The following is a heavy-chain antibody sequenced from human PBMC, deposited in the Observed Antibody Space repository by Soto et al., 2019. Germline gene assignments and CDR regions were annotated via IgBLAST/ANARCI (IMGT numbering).Heavy chain of an antibody. CDR2: MNPNSGNT. D-gene: IGHD3-22*01. CDR1: GYTFRDYD. Sequence: QVQLVQSGAEVNKPGASVMVSCKASGYTFRDYDINWVRQASGQGLEWMGWMNPNSGNTAYAQKFQGRVTMPGDTTITTAYMELSYLTSADTAVYYCTRRARIGRQLWLPFDSWAQGTLVTVSS. V-gene: IGHV1-8*01. CDR3: TRRARIGRQLWLPFDS. J-gene: IGHJ4*02.